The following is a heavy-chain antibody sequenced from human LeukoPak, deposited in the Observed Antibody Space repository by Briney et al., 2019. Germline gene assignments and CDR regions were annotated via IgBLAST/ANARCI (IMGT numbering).Heavy chain of an antibody. J-gene: IGHJ4*02. Sequence: SETLSLTCAVSGGSISSSNWWSWVRQPPGKGLEWIGEIYHSGSTNYNPSLKSRVTISVDKSKNQFSLKLSSVTAADTAVYYCARDCSGGSCYFDYWGQGTLVTVSS. CDR2: IYHSGST. V-gene: IGHV4-4*02. D-gene: IGHD2-15*01. CDR3: ARDCSGGSCYFDY. CDR1: GGSISSSNW.